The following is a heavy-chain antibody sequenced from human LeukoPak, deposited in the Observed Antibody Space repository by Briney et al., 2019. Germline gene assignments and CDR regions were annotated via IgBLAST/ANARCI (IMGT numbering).Heavy chain of an antibody. CDR3: ARGYGYSYGSVDY. CDR1: GGSISSSSYY. J-gene: IGHJ4*02. V-gene: IGHV4-39*01. D-gene: IGHD5-18*01. CDR2: IYYSGST. Sequence: KPSETLSLTCTVSGGSISSSSYYWGWIRQPPGKGLEWIGSIYYSGSTYYNPSLKSRVTISVDTSKNQFSLKLSSVTAADTAVYYCARGYGYSYGSVDYWGQGTLVTVSS.